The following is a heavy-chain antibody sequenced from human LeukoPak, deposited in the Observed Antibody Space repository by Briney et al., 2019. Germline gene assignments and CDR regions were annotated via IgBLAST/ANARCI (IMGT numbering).Heavy chain of an antibody. J-gene: IGHJ4*02. CDR2: INPNSGGT. V-gene: IGHV1-2*02. D-gene: IGHD6-19*01. CDR1: GYTFTGYY. Sequence: GASVTVSCKASGYTFTGYYMHWVRQAPGQGLEWMGWINPNSGGTNYAQKFQGRVTMTRDTSISTAYMELSRLRSDDTAVYYCARVVYSSGWSDYWGQGTLVTVSS. CDR3: ARVVYSSGWSDY.